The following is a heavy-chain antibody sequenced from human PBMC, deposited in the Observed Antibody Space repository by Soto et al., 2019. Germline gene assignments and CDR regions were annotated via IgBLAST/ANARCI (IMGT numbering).Heavy chain of an antibody. J-gene: IGHJ3*02. CDR2: IYYSGST. D-gene: IGHD3-3*01. CDR3: ASSIRFLEWSATHDI. V-gene: IGHV4-39*01. Sequence: PSETLSPTCTVSGGSISSSSYYWGWIRQPPGKGLEWIGSIYYSGSTYYNPSLKSRVTISVDTSKNQFSLKLSSVTAADTAVYYCASSIRFLEWSATHDIWGQGTMVT. CDR1: GGSISSSSYY.